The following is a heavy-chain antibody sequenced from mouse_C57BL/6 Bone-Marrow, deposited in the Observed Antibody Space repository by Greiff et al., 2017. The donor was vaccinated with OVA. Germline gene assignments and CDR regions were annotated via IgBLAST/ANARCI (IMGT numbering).Heavy chain of an antibody. V-gene: IGHV1-7*01. CDR3: ASDYDLYYAMDY. Sequence: VQGVESGAELAKPGASVKLSCKASGYTFTSYWMHWVKQRPGQGLEWIGYINPSSGYTKYNQKFKDKATLTADKSSSTAYMQLSSLTYEDSAVYYCASDYDLYYAMDYWGQGTSVTVSS. CDR1: GYTFTSYW. J-gene: IGHJ4*01. CDR2: INPSSGYT. D-gene: IGHD2-4*01.